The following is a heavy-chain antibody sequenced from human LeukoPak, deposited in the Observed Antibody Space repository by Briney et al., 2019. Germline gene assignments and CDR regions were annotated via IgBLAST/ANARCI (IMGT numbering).Heavy chain of an antibody. Sequence: GGSLRLSCAASGFTFSDYYMSWIRQAPGKGPVWVSRTNTDGSTTNYADAVKGRFTISRDNAKNTVYLQMSSLRAEDTAVYYCARARDLDDSSGYSFDYWGQGILVTVSS. CDR1: GFTFSDYY. CDR3: ARARDLDDSSGYSFDY. D-gene: IGHD3-22*01. J-gene: IGHJ4*02. CDR2: TNTDGSTT. V-gene: IGHV3-74*01.